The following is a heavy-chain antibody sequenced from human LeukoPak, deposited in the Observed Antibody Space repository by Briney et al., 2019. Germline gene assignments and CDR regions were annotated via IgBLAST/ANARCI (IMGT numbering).Heavy chain of an antibody. J-gene: IGHJ4*02. V-gene: IGHV1-2*02. Sequence: GASVKVSCKTSGYTFTDYYMHWVRQAPGQGLEWMGWINPNSGGTNYAQKFQGRVTMTRDTSISTAYMELSRLRSDDTAVYYCARAPLLQQLVPPFDYWGQGTLVTVSS. CDR1: GYTFTDYY. D-gene: IGHD6-13*01. CDR2: INPNSGGT. CDR3: ARAPLLQQLVPPFDY.